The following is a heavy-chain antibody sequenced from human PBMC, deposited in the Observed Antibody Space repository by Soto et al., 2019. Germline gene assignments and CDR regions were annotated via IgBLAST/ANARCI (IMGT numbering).Heavy chain of an antibody. CDR1: EFRCTTFV. Sequence: EVQLLESGGGWVQPGGSLRFSGPASEFRCTTFVMTWVRQVPGEGLEWVSSITGSGKSAYYPDSVKGRVTISRDNSKNTLYLQISSLGVDDTAVYHCAVHLGQNYYAMDVWGQGTTVTVSS. V-gene: IGHV3-23*01. CDR3: AVHLGQNYYAMDV. CDR2: ITGSGKSA. J-gene: IGHJ6*02.